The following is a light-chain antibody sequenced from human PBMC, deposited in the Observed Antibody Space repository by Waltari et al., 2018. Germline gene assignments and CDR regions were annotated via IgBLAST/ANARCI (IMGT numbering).Light chain of an antibody. CDR1: QSVGRS. CDR2: GAS. V-gene: IGKV3-20*01. J-gene: IGKJ1*01. Sequence: IVLTPSPGTLSLSPGDGATLSCRTSQSVGRSLAWYQRKRGQAPRLLIYGASSRATGIPDRFSGSGSGTDFSLTIRRLEPEDFAVYYCQHYVTLPVTFGQGTKVEIK. CDR3: QHYVTLPVT.